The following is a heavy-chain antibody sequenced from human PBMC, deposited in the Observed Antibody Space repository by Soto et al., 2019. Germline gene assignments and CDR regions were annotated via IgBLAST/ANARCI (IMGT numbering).Heavy chain of an antibody. D-gene: IGHD6-19*01. CDR1: SGSAFSSNW. CDR2: TRTSGGA. Sequence: QVQLQESGPGLVKPSGTLSLTCAVSSGSAFSSNWWSWVRLPPGKGLEWMGETRTSGGANSNPSLKSRVTITVDRSRNHIFLELSSVTAADTAVYYCPSHLVMAGTRGFDHWGMGTLVTVSS. CDR3: PSHLVMAGTRGFDH. J-gene: IGHJ4*02. V-gene: IGHV4-4*02.